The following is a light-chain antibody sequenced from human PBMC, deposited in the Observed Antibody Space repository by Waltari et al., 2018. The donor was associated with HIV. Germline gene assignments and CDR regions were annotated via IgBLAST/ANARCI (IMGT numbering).Light chain of an antibody. CDR1: TSHLGSHY. CDR3: VTWDDSLRGVV. V-gene: IGLV1-47*01. CDR2: RND. Sequence: VVTHPPPASGTPGQGVHISCSGNTSHLGSHYVFWYQHLPGTAPKLLIHRNDQRPSGVPDRFSGSTSGTSASLAISGLRSEDEADYYCVTWDDSLRGVVFGGGTKVAVL. J-gene: IGLJ2*01.